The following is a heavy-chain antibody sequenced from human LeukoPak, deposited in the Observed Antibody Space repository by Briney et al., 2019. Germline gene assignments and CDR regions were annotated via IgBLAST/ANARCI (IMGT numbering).Heavy chain of an antibody. V-gene: IGHV3-23*01. CDR3: AKDHSLYYDSSGYYYDY. CDR1: GFTFSHYW. CDR2: ISGSGGST. D-gene: IGHD3-22*01. Sequence: PGGSLRLSCAASGFTFSHYWMHWVRQAPGKGLEWVSAISGSGGSTYYADSVKGRFTISRDNSKNTLYLQMNSLRAEDTAVYYCAKDHSLYYDSSGYYYDYWGQGTLVTVSS. J-gene: IGHJ4*02.